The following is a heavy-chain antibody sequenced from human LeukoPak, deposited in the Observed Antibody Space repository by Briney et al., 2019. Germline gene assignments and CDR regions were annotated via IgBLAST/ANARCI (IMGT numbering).Heavy chain of an antibody. Sequence: PGGSLRLSCAASGFTFSSYSMNWVRQAPGKGLEWVSSISSSSSYIYYADSVKGRFTISRDNAKNSLYLQMNSLRAEDTAVYYCASSTLGFGEIGFELDYWGQGTLVTVSS. J-gene: IGHJ4*02. CDR2: ISSSSSYI. CDR3: ASSTLGFGEIGFELDY. D-gene: IGHD3-10*01. CDR1: GFTFSSYS. V-gene: IGHV3-21*01.